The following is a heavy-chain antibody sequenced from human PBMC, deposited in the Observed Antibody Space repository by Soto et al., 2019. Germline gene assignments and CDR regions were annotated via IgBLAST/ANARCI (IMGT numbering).Heavy chain of an antibody. V-gene: IGHV3-11*06. CDR2: ISFGSSFT. Sequence: VGSLRLSCAASVFTFSDYYMTWLRQSPGKGPECISYISFGSSFTNYADSVEGRFTISRDNAKNTLYLQMNSLRVEDTAVYYCARDISRRILNYLDPWVQGGLVTVSS. J-gene: IGHJ5*02. D-gene: IGHD2-15*01. CDR1: VFTFSDYY. CDR3: ARDISRRILNYLDP.